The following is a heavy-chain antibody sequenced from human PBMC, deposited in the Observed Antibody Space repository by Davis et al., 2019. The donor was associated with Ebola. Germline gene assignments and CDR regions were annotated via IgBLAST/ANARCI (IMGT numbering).Heavy chain of an antibody. CDR2: IIAYNGNT. CDR3: ARDWDEQLAYNYYYYGMDV. CDR1: AYTFTSYG. V-gene: IGHV1-18*01. D-gene: IGHD6-6*01. J-gene: IGHJ6*02. Sequence: SVQVSCKASAYTFTSYGISWVRQAPGQGLEWIGWIIAYNGNTNYAQKLQGRVTMTTDTSTSTAYMELRSLRSDDTAVYYCARDWDEQLAYNYYYYGMDVWGQGTTVTVSS.